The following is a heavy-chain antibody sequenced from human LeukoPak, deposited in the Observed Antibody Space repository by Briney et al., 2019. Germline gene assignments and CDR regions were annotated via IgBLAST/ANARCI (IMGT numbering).Heavy chain of an antibody. Sequence: GSXRLSCAAXGFTFSSXAMHWVRQAPGXGLEYVSAISSNGGSTYYANSVKGRFTISRDNSKNTLYLQMGSLRAGDMAVYYCARRFGESRAFDIWGQGTMVTVSS. V-gene: IGHV3-64*01. CDR1: GFTFSSXA. D-gene: IGHD3-16*01. CDR3: ARRFGESRAFDI. J-gene: IGHJ3*02. CDR2: ISSNGGST.